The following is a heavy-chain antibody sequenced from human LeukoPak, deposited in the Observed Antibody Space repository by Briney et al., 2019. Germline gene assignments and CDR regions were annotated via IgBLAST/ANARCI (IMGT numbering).Heavy chain of an antibody. CDR3: ARHAVGATYAFDI. CDR1: GFTFSSYW. D-gene: IGHD1-26*01. J-gene: IGHJ3*02. Sequence: GGSLRLSCAASGFTFSSYWMSWVRQAPGKGLEWVANIKQDGSEKYYVDSVKGRFTISRDNAKNSLYLQMNSLRAEDTAVYYCARHAVGATYAFDIWGQGTMVTVSS. V-gene: IGHV3-7*01. CDR2: IKQDGSEK.